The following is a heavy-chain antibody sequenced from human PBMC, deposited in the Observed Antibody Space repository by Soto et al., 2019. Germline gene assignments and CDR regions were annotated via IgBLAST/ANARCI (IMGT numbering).Heavy chain of an antibody. CDR3: EKEMVRGVGSDY. CDR2: ISTYNGNT. Sequence: QVQLVQSGAEVKKPGASVKVSCKASGYTFTSYGISWVRQAPGQGLEWMGWISTYNGNTKYAQKLQGRVTMTTDTSTSTAYLQLRSLRSDDTDVLYCEKEMVRGVGSDYWGQGTLVTASS. D-gene: IGHD3-10*01. V-gene: IGHV1-18*01. CDR1: GYTFTSYG. J-gene: IGHJ4*02.